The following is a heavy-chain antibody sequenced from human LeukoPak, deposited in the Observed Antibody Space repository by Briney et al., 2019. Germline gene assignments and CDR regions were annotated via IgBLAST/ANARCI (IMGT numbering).Heavy chain of an antibody. J-gene: IGHJ4*02. Sequence: PGGSLRLSCAASGFTVSSNYMSWVRQAPGKGLEWVSVIYSGGSTYYADSVKGRFTISRDNSKNTLCLQMNSLRAEDTAVYYCARVWFGEFSIDYWGQGTLVTVSS. CDR1: GFTVSSNY. D-gene: IGHD3-10*01. CDR3: ARVWFGEFSIDY. CDR2: IYSGGST. V-gene: IGHV3-66*01.